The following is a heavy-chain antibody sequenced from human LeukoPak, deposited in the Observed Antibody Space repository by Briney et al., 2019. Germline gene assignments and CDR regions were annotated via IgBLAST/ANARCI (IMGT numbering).Heavy chain of an antibody. CDR1: GGSISRGGYS. J-gene: IGHJ5*02. CDR2: IYNSGST. D-gene: IGHD5-12*01. V-gene: IGHV4-30-4*07. CDR3: ARRPMGYGRGWFDP. Sequence: SETLSLTCAVSGGSISRGGYSWSWIRQPPGKGLEWIGYIYNSGSTYYNPSLKSRVTISVDTSKNQFSLKLSSVTAADTAVYYCARRPMGYGRGWFDPWGQGTLVTVSS.